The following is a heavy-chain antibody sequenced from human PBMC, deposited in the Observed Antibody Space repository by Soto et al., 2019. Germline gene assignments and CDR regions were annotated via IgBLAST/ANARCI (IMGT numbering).Heavy chain of an antibody. CDR2: ISGNDGTT. J-gene: IGHJ4*02. CDR3: AKYSRAWYGYFDY. CDR1: GFTAPSYA. D-gene: IGHD6-19*01. V-gene: IGHV3-23*01. Sequence: GGSLRLSCAASGFTAPSYAMSWVRQAPGKGLEWISAISGNDGTTYYADSVKGRFTISRDISKNTLYLQIDSLRAEDTAVYYCAKYSRAWYGYFDYWGPGTLVTVSS.